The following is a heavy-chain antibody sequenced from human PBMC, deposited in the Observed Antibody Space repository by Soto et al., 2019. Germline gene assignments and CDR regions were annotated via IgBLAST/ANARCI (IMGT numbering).Heavy chain of an antibody. Sequence: PSETLSLTCAFYVVSFSGYYWSCIRHPPGKWLEWIGEINHSGSTNYNPSLKSRVTISVDTSKNQFSLKLSSVTAADTAVYYCARGPASYYSYYGMDVWGEGTTVTVSS. J-gene: IGHJ6*04. CDR1: VVSFSGYY. V-gene: IGHV4-34*01. CDR3: ARGPASYYSYYGMDV. CDR2: INHSGST.